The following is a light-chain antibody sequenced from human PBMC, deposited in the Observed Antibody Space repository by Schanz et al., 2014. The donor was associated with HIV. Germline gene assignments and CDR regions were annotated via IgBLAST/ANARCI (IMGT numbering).Light chain of an antibody. V-gene: IGLV2-14*03. CDR3: GSYTSSNSVI. Sequence: QSALTQPASVSGSPGQSITISCTGSSGDVGPYDYVSWYQQHPGKAPKLMIYDVSNRPSGVSNRFSGSKSSNTASLTISGLQAEDEADYYCGSYTSSNSVISGGGTKLTVL. CDR2: DVS. J-gene: IGLJ2*01. CDR1: SGDVGPYDY.